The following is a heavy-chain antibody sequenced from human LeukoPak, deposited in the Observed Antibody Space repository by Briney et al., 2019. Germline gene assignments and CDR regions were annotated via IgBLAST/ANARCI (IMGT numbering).Heavy chain of an antibody. V-gene: IGHV3-7*01. CDR2: INQDGSEK. Sequence: GGSLRLSCAVSGFTLSNYWMSWVRQAPGKGLEWVANINQDGSEKYYVDSVKGRFTISRDNAKNSLYLQMNSLRAEDTAVYFCASTMTFDYWGQGTLVTVSS. J-gene: IGHJ4*02. D-gene: IGHD3-22*01. CDR1: GFTLSNYW. CDR3: ASTMTFDY.